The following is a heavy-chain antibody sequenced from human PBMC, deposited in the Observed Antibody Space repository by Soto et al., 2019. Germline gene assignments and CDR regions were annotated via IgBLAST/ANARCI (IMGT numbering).Heavy chain of an antibody. D-gene: IGHD3-22*01. Sequence: EVQLVESGGGLVKPGGSLRLSCAASGFTLSSYSMNWVRQAPGKGLEWVSSISSSSNYKYYADSVKGRFTISRDNAKNSLYLQMNSLRAEDTAVYCARVVDYYDPYYYYGMDVWGQGTTVTVSS. CDR3: ARVVDYYDPYYYYGMDV. V-gene: IGHV3-21*01. CDR1: GFTLSSYS. J-gene: IGHJ6*02. CDR2: ISSSSNYK.